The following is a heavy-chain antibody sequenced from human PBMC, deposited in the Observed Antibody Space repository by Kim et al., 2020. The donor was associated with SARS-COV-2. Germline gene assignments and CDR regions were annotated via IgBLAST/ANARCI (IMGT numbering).Heavy chain of an antibody. Sequence: SETLSLTCTVSGGSISYYYWSWIRQPPGKGLEWIGYIYDSGSTNYNPSLKSRVTISVDTSKNQFSLKLSSVTAADTAVYYCARSQVAVARFAFDYWGQGTLVTGSS. CDR3: ARSQVAVARFAFDY. V-gene: IGHV4-59*13. J-gene: IGHJ4*02. D-gene: IGHD6-13*01. CDR1: GGSISYYY. CDR2: IYDSGST.